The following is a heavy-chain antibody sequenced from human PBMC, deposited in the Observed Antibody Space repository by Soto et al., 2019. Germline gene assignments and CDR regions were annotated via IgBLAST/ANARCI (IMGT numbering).Heavy chain of an antibody. CDR2: ISAYNGNT. V-gene: IGHV1-18*04. CDR1: CYTFTSYG. Sequence: GASVKVSCKASCYTFTSYGMRWVRQAPGQGLEWMGWISAYNGNTNYAQKLQGRVTMTTDTSTSTAYMELSSLRSDDTAVYYCERDTLYSSGWLLDYWGQGTLVTVSS. D-gene: IGHD6-19*01. J-gene: IGHJ4*02. CDR3: ERDTLYSSGWLLDY.